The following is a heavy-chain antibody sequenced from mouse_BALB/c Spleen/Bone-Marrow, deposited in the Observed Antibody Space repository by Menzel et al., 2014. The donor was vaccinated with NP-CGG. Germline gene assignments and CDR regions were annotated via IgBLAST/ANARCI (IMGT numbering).Heavy chain of an antibody. D-gene: IGHD2-1*01. CDR3: ARQGGNYPFAY. CDR2: INSDGGST. J-gene: IGHJ3*01. CDR1: GFTFSTYY. Sequence: EVQVVESGGGLVKLGGSLKLSCAASGFTFSTYYMSWVRQIPEKRLELVAAINSDGGSTYYPDTVKGRFTISRDNAKNTLYLQMSSLKSEDTALYYCARQGGNYPFAYWGQGTLVTVSA. V-gene: IGHV5-6-2*01.